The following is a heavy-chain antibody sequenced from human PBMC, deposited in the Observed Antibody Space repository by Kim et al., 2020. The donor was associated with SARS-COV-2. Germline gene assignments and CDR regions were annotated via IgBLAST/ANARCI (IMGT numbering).Heavy chain of an antibody. CDR1: GFTFSSYG. V-gene: IGHV3-30*03. CDR2: ISYDGSNK. D-gene: IGHD6-6*01. CDR3: AIILSIAPAVGMDV. J-gene: IGHJ6*02. Sequence: GGSLRLSCAASGFTFSSYGMHWVRQAPGKGLEWVAVISYDGSNKYYADSVKGRFTISRDNSKNTLYLQMNSLRAEDTAVYYCAIILSIAPAVGMDVWGQGPTVTVSS.